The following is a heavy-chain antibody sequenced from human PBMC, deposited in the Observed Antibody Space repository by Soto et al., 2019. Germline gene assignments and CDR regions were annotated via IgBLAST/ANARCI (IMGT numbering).Heavy chain of an antibody. J-gene: IGHJ5*02. D-gene: IGHD2-2*01. V-gene: IGHV4-34*01. Sequence: SETLSLTCAVYGGSFSGYYWSWIRQPPGKGLEWIGEINHSGSTNYNPSLKSRVTISVDTSKNQFSLKLSSVTAADTAVYYCARGNIRYCSSTSCYELGLNWFHPWGQGTLVTVSS. CDR1: GGSFSGYY. CDR3: ARGNIRYCSSTSCYELGLNWFHP. CDR2: INHSGST.